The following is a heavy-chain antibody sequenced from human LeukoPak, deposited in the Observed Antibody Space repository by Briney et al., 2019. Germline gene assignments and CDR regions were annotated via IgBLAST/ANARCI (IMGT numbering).Heavy chain of an antibody. CDR2: IYSGGRT. V-gene: IGHV3-53*01. CDR1: GFTVSGSY. Sequence: PGGSLRLSCAASGFTVSGSYMSWVRQAPGKGLEWVSVIYSGGRTFYADSVKGRFTVSRDNSKNTLYLQMNSLTAADTAVYYCARGIWQWPHYWGQGTLVTVSS. J-gene: IGHJ4*02. CDR3: ARGIWQWPHY. D-gene: IGHD6-19*01.